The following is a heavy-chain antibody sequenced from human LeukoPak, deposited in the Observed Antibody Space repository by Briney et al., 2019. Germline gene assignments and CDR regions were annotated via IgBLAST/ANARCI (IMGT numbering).Heavy chain of an antibody. D-gene: IGHD3-10*01. CDR2: INPNSGGT. CDR3: ARERGSGSPGYFDY. V-gene: IGHV1-2*02. J-gene: IGHJ4*02. Sequence: GASVKVSCKASGYTFTGYYMHWVRQAPGQGLEWMVWINPNSGGTNYAQKFQSRDTMTRDTSISTAYMELSRLRSDDTAVYYCARERGSGSPGYFDYWGQGTLVTVSS. CDR1: GYTFTGYY.